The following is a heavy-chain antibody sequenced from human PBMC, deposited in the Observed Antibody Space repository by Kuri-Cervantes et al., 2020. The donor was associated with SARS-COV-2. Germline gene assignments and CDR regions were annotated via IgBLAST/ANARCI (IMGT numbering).Heavy chain of an antibody. CDR1: GFTFSNAW. J-gene: IGHJ6*03. CDR2: IKSKTDGGTT. D-gene: IGHD1-26*01. Sequence: GGSLRLSCAASGFTFSNAWISWVRQAPGKGLEWVGRIKSKTDGGTTDYAAPVKGRFTISRDNSKNTLYLQMNSLRAEDTAVYYCAREGAFDNYYYYYMDVWGKGTTVTVSS. V-gene: IGHV3-15*01. CDR3: AREGAFDNYYYYYMDV.